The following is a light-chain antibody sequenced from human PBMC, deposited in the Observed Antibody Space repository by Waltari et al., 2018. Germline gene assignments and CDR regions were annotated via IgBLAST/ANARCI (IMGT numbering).Light chain of an antibody. V-gene: IGLV3-19*01. CDR3: HSRDTSGTHVL. J-gene: IGLJ3*02. Sequence: SSELTQDPAVSVALGQTVRITCQGEGIRVSYASWYQQKPGQAPVLVFYGKNNRPSGIPDRFSGSTSGDTASLTSSGAQAEDEADYFCHSRDTSGTHVLFGGGTTVTVL. CDR1: GIRVSY. CDR2: GKN.